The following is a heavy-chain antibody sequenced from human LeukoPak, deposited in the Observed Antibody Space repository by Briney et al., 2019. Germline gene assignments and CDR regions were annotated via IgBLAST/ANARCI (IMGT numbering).Heavy chain of an antibody. Sequence: SETLSLTCTVSGGSISSYYWSWIRQPPGKGLEWIGYIYYSGSTNYNPSLKSRVTISVDTSKSQFSLKLSSVTAADTAVYYCARASFDYGSGSYYHLDYWGQGTLVTVSS. V-gene: IGHV4-59*01. CDR2: IYYSGST. J-gene: IGHJ4*02. CDR1: GGSISSYY. CDR3: ARASFDYGSGSYYHLDY. D-gene: IGHD3-10*01.